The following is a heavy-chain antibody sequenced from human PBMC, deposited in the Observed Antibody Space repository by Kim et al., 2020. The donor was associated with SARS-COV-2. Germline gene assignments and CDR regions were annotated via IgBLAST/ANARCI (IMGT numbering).Heavy chain of an antibody. J-gene: IGHJ5*02. CDR3: ARLQTNVRFFVS. CDR2: VHFSGVT. D-gene: IGHD2-8*01. CDR1: GDSINNNAYH. V-gene: IGHV4-39*01. Sequence: SETLSLTCTVSGDSINNNAYHWGWVRQPPGQALEWIGSVHFSGVTYYNPSLKSRVTVSVDTSKNQFSLNVYSVTAADTALYFCARLQTNVRFFVSWSQETLDTVSA.